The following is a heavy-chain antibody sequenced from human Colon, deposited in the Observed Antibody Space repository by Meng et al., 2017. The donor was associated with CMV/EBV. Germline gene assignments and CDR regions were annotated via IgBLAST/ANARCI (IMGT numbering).Heavy chain of an antibody. Sequence: VQLQDSGARLVTPSGTLSLTCAVSVRSVRNDSWWTWVRQAPGNGLAWIGDVSQDGRTNTNPSLKSRLSMSVDKSKNQFSLTLRSVTAADTASYFCASSSGWWRIDYWGHGTLVTVSS. D-gene: IGHD6-19*01. CDR1: VRSVRNDSW. V-gene: IGHV4-4*02. CDR2: VSQDGRT. CDR3: ASSSGWWRIDY. J-gene: IGHJ4*01.